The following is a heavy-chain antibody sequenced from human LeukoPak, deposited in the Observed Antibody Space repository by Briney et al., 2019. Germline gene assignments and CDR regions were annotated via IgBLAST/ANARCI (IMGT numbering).Heavy chain of an antibody. V-gene: IGHV1-18*01. J-gene: IGHJ4*02. CDR3: ARDFFHGHCAGLSCFLLDY. D-gene: IGHD2-15*01. CDR1: GYTFTSYG. CDR2: ISGNNGNT. Sequence: GASVKVSCKASGYTFTSYGISWVRQAPGQGLEWMGWISGNNGNTNYAQKFQGRVTMTTDTSTSTAYMEMRSLRSDDTAAYYCARDFFHGHCAGLSCFLLDYWGQGSLVTVSS.